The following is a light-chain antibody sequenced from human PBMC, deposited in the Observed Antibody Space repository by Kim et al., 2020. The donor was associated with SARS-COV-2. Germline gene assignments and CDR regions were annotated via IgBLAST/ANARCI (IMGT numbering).Light chain of an antibody. J-gene: IGKJ5*01. Sequence: AAGRDRVTITCRVSKGISSYLIWYPQKPVKVPKLLHYSASYFQSGVPSRVSGSGSGTDFTLTISSLQPEDVATYYGQRTYNALITFGQGTRLEIK. CDR1: KGISSY. V-gene: IGKV1-27*01. CDR2: SAS. CDR3: QRTYNALIT.